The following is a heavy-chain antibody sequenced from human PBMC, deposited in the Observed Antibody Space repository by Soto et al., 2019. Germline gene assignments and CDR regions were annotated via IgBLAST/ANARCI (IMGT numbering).Heavy chain of an antibody. Sequence: EVLLLESGGALVQPGGSLRLSCAASGFNFSNYAMIWVRQAPGKGLEWVSGLSGSGGSTYYPKSMKGQFTISRDNSKNTLYLQMNSLRDEDTAVYFCAKLIYASGTYSHIDHWGQGTLVTVSS. D-gene: IGHD3-10*01. J-gene: IGHJ4*02. CDR3: AKLIYASGTYSHIDH. V-gene: IGHV3-23*01. CDR2: LSGSGGST. CDR1: GFNFSNYA.